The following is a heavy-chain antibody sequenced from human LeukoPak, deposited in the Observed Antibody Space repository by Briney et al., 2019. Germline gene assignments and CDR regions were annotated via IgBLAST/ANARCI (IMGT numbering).Heavy chain of an antibody. CDR2: ISGSGGRT. V-gene: IGHV3-23*01. Sequence: GGSLRLSCAASGFTFSSYAMSWVRQAPGKGLEWVSSISGSGGRTYYADSVKGRLTISRDDAKNSLFLQMNSLRDEDTAVYYCVRGYPLGVATFDSWGQGTLVIVSS. CDR1: GFTFSSYA. D-gene: IGHD3-10*01. CDR3: VRGYPLGVATFDS. J-gene: IGHJ4*02.